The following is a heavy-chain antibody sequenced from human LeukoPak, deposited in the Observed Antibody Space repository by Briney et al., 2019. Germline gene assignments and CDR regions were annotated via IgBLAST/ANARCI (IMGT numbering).Heavy chain of an antibody. J-gene: IGHJ4*02. D-gene: IGHD6-13*01. Sequence: SETLSLTCTVSGGSISSYYWSWIRQPPGKGLEWIGYIYYSGSTKYTPSLRSRVTISADTSKNQFSLKLSSVTAADTAVYYCARHLRGEQQLSGFDYWGQGTPVTVSS. CDR3: ARHLRGEQQLSGFDY. CDR2: IYYSGST. V-gene: IGHV4-59*08. CDR1: GGSISSYY.